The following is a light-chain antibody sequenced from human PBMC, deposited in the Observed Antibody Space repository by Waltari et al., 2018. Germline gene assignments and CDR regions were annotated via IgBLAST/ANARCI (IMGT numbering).Light chain of an antibody. Sequence: EIVLAQSTGTLSLSPGERATLSCRASKSVSSSDLAWYQQKPGQAPRLLIYGASSRATGIPDRFSGSGSGTDFSLTISRLEPEDFGLYYCQQYAGSRPTFGGGTKVEIK. CDR2: GAS. V-gene: IGKV3-20*01. CDR3: QQYAGSRPT. CDR1: KSVSSSD. J-gene: IGKJ4*01.